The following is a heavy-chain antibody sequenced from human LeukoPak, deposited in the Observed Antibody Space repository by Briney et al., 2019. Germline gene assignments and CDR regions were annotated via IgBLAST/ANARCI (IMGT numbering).Heavy chain of an antibody. V-gene: IGHV4-59*01. Sequence: SETLSLTCTVSGGSISSYYWSWIRQPPRKGLEWIGYIYYSGSTNYNPSLKSRVTISVDTSKNQFSLKLSSVTAADTAVYYCARAPRYYEFDYWGQGTLVTVSS. CDR1: GGSISSYY. CDR2: IYYSGST. CDR3: ARAPRYYEFDY. D-gene: IGHD3-22*01. J-gene: IGHJ4*02.